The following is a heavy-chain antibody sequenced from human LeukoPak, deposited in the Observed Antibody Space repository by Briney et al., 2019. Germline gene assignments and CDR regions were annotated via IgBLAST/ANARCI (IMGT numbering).Heavy chain of an antibody. CDR1: DGSISNHY. CDR2: INYSGST. Sequence: SETLSLTCTVSDGSISNHYWSWIRQPPGKGLEWIGNINYSGSTKYNPSLKSRVVMSVDTSRNQFSLKLSSVTAADTAVYYCARAPNPDFFDDWGQGTLVTVSS. V-gene: IGHV4-59*11. D-gene: IGHD2-8*01. CDR3: ARAPNPDFFDD. J-gene: IGHJ4*02.